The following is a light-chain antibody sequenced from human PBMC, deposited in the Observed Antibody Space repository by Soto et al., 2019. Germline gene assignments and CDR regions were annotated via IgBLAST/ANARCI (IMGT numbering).Light chain of an antibody. Sequence: QSALTQPASVSGSPGQSITISCTGTSSDVGDYNYVSWYQQHPGKAPKLMIYDVNNRPSGISNRFSGSKSGNTASLTISWLQAEDEADYYCNSYSSNNTVVFGGGTKLTVL. CDR1: SSDVGDYNY. CDR3: NSYSSNNTVV. J-gene: IGLJ2*01. V-gene: IGLV2-14*01. CDR2: DVN.